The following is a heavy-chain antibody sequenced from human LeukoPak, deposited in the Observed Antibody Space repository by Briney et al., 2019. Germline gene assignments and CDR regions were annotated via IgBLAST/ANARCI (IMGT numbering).Heavy chain of an antibody. CDR3: ARFAFSSLRLDY. Sequence: PSETLSLTCNVSGASISANNYYRTWIRQPAGKGLEWIGRIYTGGITNYSPSLKSRVTIFLDKPKNQFSLKLTSMTAADSAVYYCARFAFSSLRLDYWGQGAQVIVSS. D-gene: IGHD3-16*01. CDR2: IYTGGIT. J-gene: IGHJ4*02. CDR1: GASISANNYY. V-gene: IGHV4-61*02.